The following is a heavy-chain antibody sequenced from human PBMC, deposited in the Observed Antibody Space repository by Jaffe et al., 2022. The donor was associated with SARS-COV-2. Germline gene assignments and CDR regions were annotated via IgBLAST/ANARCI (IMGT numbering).Heavy chain of an antibody. CDR1: GFTFSSYA. Sequence: EVQLLESGGGLVQPGGSLRLSCAASGFTFSSYAMSWVRQAPGKGLEWVSAISGSGVSTYYADSVKGRFTISRDNSKNTLYLQMNSLRAEDTAVYYCAATVSSYYYYGMDVWGQGTTVTVSS. D-gene: IGHD1-26*01. V-gene: IGHV3-23*01. J-gene: IGHJ6*02. CDR2: ISGSGVST. CDR3: AATVSSYYYYGMDV.